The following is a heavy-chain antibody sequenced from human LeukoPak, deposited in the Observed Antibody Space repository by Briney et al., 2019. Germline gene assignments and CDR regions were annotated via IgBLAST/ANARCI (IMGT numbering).Heavy chain of an antibody. Sequence: GSSVKVSCKASGGTFSSYAISWVRQAPGQGLEWMGGIIPISGTANYAQKFQGRVTITADESTSTAYMELSSLRSEDTAVYYCARANRLKQWLVHSRFYFDYWGQGTLVTVSS. CDR1: GGTFSSYA. J-gene: IGHJ4*02. V-gene: IGHV1-69*01. CDR2: IIPISGTA. D-gene: IGHD6-19*01. CDR3: ARANRLKQWLVHSRFYFDY.